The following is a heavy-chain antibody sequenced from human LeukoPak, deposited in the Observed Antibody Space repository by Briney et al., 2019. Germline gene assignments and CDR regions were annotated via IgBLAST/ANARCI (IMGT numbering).Heavy chain of an antibody. V-gene: IGHV4-39*01. Sequence: SETLSLTCTVSGGSISSSSYYWGWIRQPPGKGLEWIGSIYYSGSTYYNPSLKSRVTISVDTSKNQFSLKLSSVTAADTAVYYCVSHARDYGDYCYYGMGVWGQGTTVTVSS. CDR2: IYYSGST. J-gene: IGHJ6*02. CDR1: GGSISSSSYY. D-gene: IGHD4-17*01. CDR3: VSHARDYGDYCYYGMGV.